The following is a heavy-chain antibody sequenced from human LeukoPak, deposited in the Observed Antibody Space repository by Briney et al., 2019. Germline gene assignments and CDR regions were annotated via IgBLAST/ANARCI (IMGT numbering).Heavy chain of an antibody. Sequence: GGSLRLSCAASGFTFDDYAMHWVRQAPGKGLEWVSGISWNSGSIGYADSVKGRFTISRDNAKNSLYLQMNSLRAEDTALYYCAKDSYSSSWYGAGPFDYWGQGTLVTVSS. V-gene: IGHV3-9*01. CDR2: ISWNSGSI. J-gene: IGHJ4*02. CDR3: AKDSYSSSWYGAGPFDY. CDR1: GFTFDDYA. D-gene: IGHD6-13*01.